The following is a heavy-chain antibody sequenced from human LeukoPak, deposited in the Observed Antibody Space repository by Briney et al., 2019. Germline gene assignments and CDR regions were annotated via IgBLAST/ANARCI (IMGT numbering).Heavy chain of an antibody. J-gene: IGHJ4*02. V-gene: IGHV4-34*01. CDR2: INHSGST. Sequence: SETLSLTCAVYGGSFSGYYWSWIRQPPGKGLEWIGEINHSGSTNYNPSLKSRVTISVDTSKNQFSLKLSSVTAADTAVYYCARFLRKIGYCSSTGCRTGYYFDYWGQGTLVAVSS. CDR3: ARFLRKIGYCSSTGCRTGYYFDY. CDR1: GGSFSGYY. D-gene: IGHD2-2*01.